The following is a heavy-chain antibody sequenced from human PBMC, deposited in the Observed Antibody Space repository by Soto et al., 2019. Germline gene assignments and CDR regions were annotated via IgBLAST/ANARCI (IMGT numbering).Heavy chain of an antibody. Sequence: ASVKGSCKASGYTFTSYCMHWVRQATRQGLEWMGIINPSGGSTSYAQKFQGRVTMTRDTSTSTVYMELSSLRSEDTAVYYCARDLLREPRQAYYFDYWGQGTLVTSPQ. CDR1: GYTFTSYC. D-gene: IGHD1-26*01. J-gene: IGHJ4*02. CDR3: ARDLLREPRQAYYFDY. CDR2: INPSGGST. V-gene: IGHV1-46*01.